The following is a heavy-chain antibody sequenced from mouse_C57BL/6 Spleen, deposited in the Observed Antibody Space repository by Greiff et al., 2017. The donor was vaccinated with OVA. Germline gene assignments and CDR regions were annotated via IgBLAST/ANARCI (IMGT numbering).Heavy chain of an antibody. D-gene: IGHD1-1*01. Sequence: VQLQQPGAELVKPGASVKLSCKASGYTFTSYWMHWVKQRPGQGLEWIGMIHPNSGSTNYNEKFKSKATLTVDKSSSTAYMQLSSLTSEDSAVYYCARGDLTTVVAHFDYWGQGTTLTVSS. CDR1: GYTFTSYW. V-gene: IGHV1-64*01. CDR2: IHPNSGST. J-gene: IGHJ2*01. CDR3: ARGDLTTVVAHFDY.